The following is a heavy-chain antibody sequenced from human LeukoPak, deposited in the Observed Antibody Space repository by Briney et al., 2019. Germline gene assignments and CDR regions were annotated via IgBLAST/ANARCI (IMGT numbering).Heavy chain of an antibody. V-gene: IGHV3-64*01. D-gene: IGHD3-9*01. Sequence: GALRLSCAASGFNFNNYAMHWVRQAPGKGLEFVSAISTNGGTTYYAKSVKGSFTISRDNTKNTLFLQMDSLRPEDMAVYYCARGSDYDILTAYVKWGQGALVTVSS. J-gene: IGHJ4*02. CDR3: ARGSDYDILTAYVK. CDR2: ISTNGGTT. CDR1: GFNFNNYA.